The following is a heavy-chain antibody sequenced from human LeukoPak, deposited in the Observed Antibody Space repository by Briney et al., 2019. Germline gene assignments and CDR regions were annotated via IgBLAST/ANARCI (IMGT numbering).Heavy chain of an antibody. CDR1: GFTFDDYA. CDR2: ISWNSGSI. V-gene: IGHV3-9*01. Sequence: GGSLRLSCAASGFTFDDYAMHWVRQAPGKGLEWVSGISWNSGSIGYVDSVKGRFTISRDNAKNSLYLQMNSLRAEDTAVYYCARDIGIVGAADYFDYWGQGTLVTVSS. J-gene: IGHJ4*02. CDR3: ARDIGIVGAADYFDY. D-gene: IGHD1-26*01.